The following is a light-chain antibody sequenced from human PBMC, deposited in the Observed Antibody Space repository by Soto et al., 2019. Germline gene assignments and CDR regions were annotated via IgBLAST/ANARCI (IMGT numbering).Light chain of an antibody. CDR3: QQYGS. J-gene: IGKJ1*01. CDR1: PSVSGSN. Sequence: ELEWTQSPGTLSLSPGARATLSCRASPSVSGSNLAWYQQQPGQAPRLVIYGASSRATGIPGRCSGSGSGTDITLTISRLEPEYVSVYYWQQYGSFGQGTKVDIK. CDR2: GAS. V-gene: IGKV3-20*01.